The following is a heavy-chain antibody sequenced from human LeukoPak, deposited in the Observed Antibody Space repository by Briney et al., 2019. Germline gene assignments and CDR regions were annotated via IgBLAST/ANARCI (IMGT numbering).Heavy chain of an antibody. D-gene: IGHD4-23*01. J-gene: IGHJ3*02. CDR1: GFTFSSYS. CDR3: ARGGYGANDDAFDI. CDR2: ISSSTNTI. V-gene: IGHV3-48*02. Sequence: PGESLRLSCAASGFTFSSYSMNWVRQAPGKGLEWVSYISSSTNTIYYADSVKGRFTISRDNAKNSLFLQMNSLRDEDTAVYYCARGGYGANDDAFDIWGQGTMVTVSS.